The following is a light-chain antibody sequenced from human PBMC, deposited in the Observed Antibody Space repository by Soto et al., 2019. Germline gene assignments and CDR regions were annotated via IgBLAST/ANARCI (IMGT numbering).Light chain of an antibody. CDR1: QSAISN. Sequence: EIVLTQSPATLSLSPGERATLSCRASQSAISNLAWYQQKPGQTPRLLIYDASTRATDIPARFSGSGSGTDFTLTISSLLSEDFAVYYCHQYYKRPLTFGGGTKVDIK. CDR3: HQYYKRPLT. V-gene: IGKV3-15*01. CDR2: DAS. J-gene: IGKJ4*01.